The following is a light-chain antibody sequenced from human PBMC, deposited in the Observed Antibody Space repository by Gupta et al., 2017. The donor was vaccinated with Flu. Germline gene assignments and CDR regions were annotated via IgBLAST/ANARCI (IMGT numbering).Light chain of an antibody. CDR2: KAS. V-gene: IGKV1-5*03. Sequence: IELTHSPSTLSASVGDHVTIPCQDSQSISRQLAWYQQKPGGAPKLLIYKASTLESGVPSRFSGSGSGTEFTLTISSLQPDDFATYYCQQANSYPLTFGGGTRVEIK. J-gene: IGKJ4*01. CDR3: QQANSYPLT. CDR1: QSISRQ.